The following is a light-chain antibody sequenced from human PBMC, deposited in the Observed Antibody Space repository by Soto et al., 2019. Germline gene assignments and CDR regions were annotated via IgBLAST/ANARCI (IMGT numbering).Light chain of an antibody. CDR2: GAS. J-gene: IGKJ1*01. Sequence: DIQMTQSPSSLSASVGDRVTITCRASQTISRYLNWYQHKPGKGPKLLIYGASTLQSGVPSRFSGSGTGTDFTLIICSLQPEDVATYYCQQSNSFPPWTFGQGTKVEIK. CDR3: QQSNSFPPWT. CDR1: QTISRY. V-gene: IGKV1-39*01.